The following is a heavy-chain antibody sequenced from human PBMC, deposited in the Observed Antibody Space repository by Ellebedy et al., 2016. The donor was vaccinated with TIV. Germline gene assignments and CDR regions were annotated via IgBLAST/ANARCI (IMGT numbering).Heavy chain of an antibody. V-gene: IGHV3-23*01. CDR1: GFTFSSYA. J-gene: IGHJ5*02. CDR2: ISGSGGST. D-gene: IGHD3-10*01. Sequence: GESLKISCAASGFTFSSYAMSWVRQAPGKGLEWVSAISGSGGSTYYADSVKGRFTISRDNSKNTLYLQMNSLRAEDTAVYYCAKDRWLGYYGSGSRSNWFDPWGQGTLVTVSS. CDR3: AKDRWLGYYGSGSRSNWFDP.